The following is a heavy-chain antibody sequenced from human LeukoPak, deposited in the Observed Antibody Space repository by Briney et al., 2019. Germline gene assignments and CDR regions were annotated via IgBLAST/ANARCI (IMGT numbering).Heavy chain of an antibody. D-gene: IGHD4-17*01. CDR2: IYYSGST. CDR1: GGSISSGDYY. Sequence: PSETLSLTCTVSGGSISSGDYYWSWIRQPPGKGLEWIGYIYYSGSTYHNPSLKSRVTISVDTSKNQFSLKLSSVTAADTAVYYCAGGSPLDYGGYETHWYFDLWGRGTLVTVSS. CDR3: AGGSPLDYGGYETHWYFDL. V-gene: IGHV4-30-4*01. J-gene: IGHJ2*01.